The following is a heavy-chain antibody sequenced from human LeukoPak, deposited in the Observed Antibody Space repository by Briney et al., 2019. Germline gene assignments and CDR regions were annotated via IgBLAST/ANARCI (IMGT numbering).Heavy chain of an antibody. V-gene: IGHV3-23*01. CDR2: ISGSGGST. D-gene: IGHD1-26*01. J-gene: IGHJ4*02. CDR3: ARDLGKWEPQDY. Sequence: GGTPRLSCAASGFTFSSYGMTWVRQAPGKGLEWVSDISGSGGSTYNADSVKGRFTISRDNAKNSLYLQMNSLRAEDTAVYYCARDLGKWEPQDYWGQGTLVTVSS. CDR1: GFTFSSYG.